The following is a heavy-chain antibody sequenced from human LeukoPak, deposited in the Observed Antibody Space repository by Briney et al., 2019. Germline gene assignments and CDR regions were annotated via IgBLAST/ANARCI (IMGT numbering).Heavy chain of an antibody. CDR2: ISGSGGST. D-gene: IGHD2-15*01. V-gene: IGHV3-23*01. Sequence: PGGSLRLSCAASGFTFSSYAMSWVRQAPGKGLEWVSAISGSGGSTYYADSVEGRFTISRDNSKNTLYLQMNSLRAEDTAVYYCAKDEYCSGGSCYPEYFQHWGQGTLVTVSS. CDR3: AKDEYCSGGSCYPEYFQH. J-gene: IGHJ1*01. CDR1: GFTFSSYA.